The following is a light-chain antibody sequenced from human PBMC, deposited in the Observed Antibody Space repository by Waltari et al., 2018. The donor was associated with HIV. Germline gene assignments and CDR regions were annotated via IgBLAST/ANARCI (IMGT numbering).Light chain of an antibody. Sequence: EIVMTQSPATLSVSPGERATLSCRASQSVSSNLVWYQQRPGQAPKLLIYGASTTATGIPARFSGSGSGTEFTLTISSLQSEDFVVYYCQQYNNWPPYTFGQGTKLEIK. CDR1: QSVSSN. CDR3: QQYNNWPPYT. J-gene: IGKJ2*01. CDR2: GAS. V-gene: IGKV3-15*01.